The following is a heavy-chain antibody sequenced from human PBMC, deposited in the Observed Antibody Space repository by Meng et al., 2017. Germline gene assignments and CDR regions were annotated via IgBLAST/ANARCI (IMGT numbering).Heavy chain of an antibody. Sequence: ASVKVSCKVSGYTLTELSMHWVRQAPGKGLEWMGGFDPEDDETGYAQKFQGRVTMTEDTSIDTAYMELDSLRSEDTVVYYCATMWRLVGATGGDIPYYFHYWGQGTVVTGSS. CDR2: FDPEDDET. CDR1: GYTLTELS. D-gene: IGHD1-26*01. J-gene: IGHJ4*02. CDR3: ATMWRLVGATGGDIPYYFHY. V-gene: IGHV1-24*01.